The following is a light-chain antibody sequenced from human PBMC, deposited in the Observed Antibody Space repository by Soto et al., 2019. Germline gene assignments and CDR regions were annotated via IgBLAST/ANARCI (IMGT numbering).Light chain of an antibody. Sequence: EIMLTQSPGTLSLSPGERATLSCRASQSIASNDLAWYQQKPGKAPSLLIYVASSRATGISDRFSGSGSGTDVTLTISKLEPEDFAVYSCQQSGSSPALTCGGGTKVEIK. V-gene: IGKV3-20*01. CDR3: QQSGSSPALT. CDR1: QSIASND. CDR2: VAS. J-gene: IGKJ4*01.